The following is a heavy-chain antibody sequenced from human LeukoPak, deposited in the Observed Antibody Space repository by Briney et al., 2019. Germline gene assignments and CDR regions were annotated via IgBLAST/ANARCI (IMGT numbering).Heavy chain of an antibody. J-gene: IGHJ4*02. Sequence: GRSLRLSCAASGFTFSSYGMHWVRQAPVKGLEWVAVISYDGSNKYYADSVKGRFTISRDNSKNTLYLQMNSLRAEDTAVYYCAKDFSVVLRYFDWLFGELDYWGQGTLVTVSS. CDR2: ISYDGSNK. V-gene: IGHV3-30*18. CDR1: GFTFSSYG. CDR3: AKDFSVVLRYFDWLFGELDY. D-gene: IGHD3-9*01.